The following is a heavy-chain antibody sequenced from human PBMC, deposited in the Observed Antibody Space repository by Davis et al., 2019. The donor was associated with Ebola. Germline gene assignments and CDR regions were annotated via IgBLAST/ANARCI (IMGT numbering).Heavy chain of an antibody. Sequence: GESLKISCKGSGYSFTSYWISWVRQMPGKGLEWMGRIDPSDSYTNYSPSFQGHVTISADKSISTAYLQWSSLKASDTAMYYCARLPRLFYDFWSGAVDYWGQGTLVTVSS. D-gene: IGHD3-3*01. J-gene: IGHJ4*02. V-gene: IGHV5-10-1*01. CDR1: GYSFTSYW. CDR3: ARLPRLFYDFWSGAVDY. CDR2: IDPSDSYT.